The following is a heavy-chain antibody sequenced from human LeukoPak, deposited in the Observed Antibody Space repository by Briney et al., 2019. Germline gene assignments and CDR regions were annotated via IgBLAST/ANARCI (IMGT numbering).Heavy chain of an antibody. CDR2: VNRDGSET. CDR3: ARNNGMDV. J-gene: IGHJ6*02. Sequence: GGSLRLSCAASGFALSSHWMTWVRQVPGRGPEWVANVNRDGSETYYLDSVKGRFTISKDNAKNSLYLQMNSLRAEDTALYHCARNNGMDVWGQGTTVIASS. V-gene: IGHV3-7*03. CDR1: GFALSSHW.